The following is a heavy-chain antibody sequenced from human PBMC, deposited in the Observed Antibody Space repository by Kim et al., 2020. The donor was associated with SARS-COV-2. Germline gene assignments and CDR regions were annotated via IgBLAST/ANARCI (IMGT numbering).Heavy chain of an antibody. D-gene: IGHD3-10*01. Sequence: GGSLRLSCAASGFTFSNYAMHWVRQAPGKGLEWVSVISCDGGNQYYADSVKGRFTISRDNSKNTLFLQMNSLRSEDTALYYCARAYHNFMIRGLTNADSWGQGDLVTVSS. CDR1: GFTFSNYA. J-gene: IGHJ5*01. CDR2: ISCDGGNQ. V-gene: IGHV3-30*04. CDR3: ARAYHNFMIRGLTNADS.